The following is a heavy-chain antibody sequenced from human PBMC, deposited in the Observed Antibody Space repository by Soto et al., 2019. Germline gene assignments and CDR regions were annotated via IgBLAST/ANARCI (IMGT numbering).Heavy chain of an antibody. V-gene: IGHV4-34*01. CDR3: ARSTSWYSWFDP. Sequence: PSETLSLTCAVYGGSFSGYYWSWIRQPPGKGLEWIGEINHSGSTNYNPSLKSRVTISVDTSKNQFSLKLSSVTAADTAVYYCARSTSWYSWFDPWGQGTLVTVSS. CDR1: GGSFSGYY. D-gene: IGHD6-13*01. J-gene: IGHJ5*02. CDR2: INHSGST.